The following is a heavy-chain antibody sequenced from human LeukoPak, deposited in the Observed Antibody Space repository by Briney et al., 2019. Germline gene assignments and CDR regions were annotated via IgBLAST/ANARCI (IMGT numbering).Heavy chain of an antibody. CDR2: ISYDGSNE. D-gene: IGHD6-13*01. J-gene: IGHJ4*02. Sequence: PGRSLRLSCAASGFTYSGYAMHWVRQAPGKGLEWVAVISYDGSNEYYADSVKGRFTISRDNSKNTLYLQMNSLRADDTAVYYCAKAPSSSIYIGGDYWGQGTLVTVSS. V-gene: IGHV3-30-3*01. CDR1: GFTYSGYA. CDR3: AKAPSSSIYIGGDY.